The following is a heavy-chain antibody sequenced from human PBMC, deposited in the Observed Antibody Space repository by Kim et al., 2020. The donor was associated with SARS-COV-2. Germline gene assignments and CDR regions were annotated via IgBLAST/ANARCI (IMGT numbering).Heavy chain of an antibody. V-gene: IGHV1-18*01. Sequence: ASVKVSCKASGYTFTNYGINWVRQAPGQGLEWMGWISTYSGDTNDAQKFQGRVTMTTDTSTSTAYMELRSLRSDDTAVYYCAREFNWNLFFYYYAMDVWGQGTTVTVSS. D-gene: IGHD1-7*01. J-gene: IGHJ6*02. CDR1: GYTFTNYG. CDR3: AREFNWNLFFYYYAMDV. CDR2: ISTYSGDT.